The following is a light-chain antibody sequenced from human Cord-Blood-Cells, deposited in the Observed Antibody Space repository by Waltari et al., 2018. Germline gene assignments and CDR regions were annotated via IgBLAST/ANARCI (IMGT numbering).Light chain of an antibody. V-gene: IGLV2-23*01. CDR3: CSYAGSSTFA. J-gene: IGLJ7*01. Sequence: QSAPTQPAPAPRSPGHSLTISRTRTSSDVGSYNLASWYQQHPGKAPKLMIYEGSKRPSGVSNRFSGSKSGNTASLTISGLQAEDEADYYCCSYAGSSTFAFGGGTQLTVL. CDR1: SSDVGSYNL. CDR2: EGS.